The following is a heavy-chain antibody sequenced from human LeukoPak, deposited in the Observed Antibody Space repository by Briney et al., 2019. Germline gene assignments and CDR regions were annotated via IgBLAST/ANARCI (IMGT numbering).Heavy chain of an antibody. V-gene: IGHV3-66*01. CDR3: ARELKGAFDY. Sequence: GGSLRLSCAASGFTVSSNYMSWVRQAPGKGREWVSVIYSGGSTYYADSVKGRFTTSRDNSKNTLYLQMNSLRAEDTAVYYCARELKGAFDYWGQGTLVTVSS. CDR1: GFTVSSNY. J-gene: IGHJ4*02. D-gene: IGHD1-26*01. CDR2: IYSGGST.